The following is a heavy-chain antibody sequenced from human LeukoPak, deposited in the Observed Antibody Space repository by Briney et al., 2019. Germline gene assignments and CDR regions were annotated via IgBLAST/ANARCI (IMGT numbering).Heavy chain of an antibody. J-gene: IGHJ4*02. CDR3: AREETYYDILTGYYTSRYFDY. Sequence: PGGSLRLSCVASGFTFSNYAMSWVRRAPGKGLEWISSITSSGGSTYYADSVKGRFTISRDNSKNTLYLQMNSLRAEDTAVYYCAREETYYDILTGYYTSRYFDYWGQGTLVTVSS. V-gene: IGHV3-23*01. D-gene: IGHD3-9*01. CDR1: GFTFSNYA. CDR2: ITSSGGST.